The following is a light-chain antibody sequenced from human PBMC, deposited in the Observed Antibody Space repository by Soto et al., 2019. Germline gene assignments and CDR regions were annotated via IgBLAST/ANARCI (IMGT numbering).Light chain of an antibody. Sequence: EIVMTQSPATLSVSPGERVTLSSRASESINRNLVWYQKRPGQAPRLVIYGASTRATGIPARFSGSGSGTDFTLTISSLQSEDLAVYYCQQCHNWPRTFGQGTKVAI. CDR1: ESINRN. CDR3: QQCHNWPRT. CDR2: GAS. J-gene: IGKJ1*01. V-gene: IGKV3-15*01.